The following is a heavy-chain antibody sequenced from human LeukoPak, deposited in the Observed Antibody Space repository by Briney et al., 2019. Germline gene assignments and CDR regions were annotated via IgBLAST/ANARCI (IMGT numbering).Heavy chain of an antibody. V-gene: IGHV3-7*01. J-gene: IGHJ4*02. CDR1: GFTFSSYA. CDR3: ARNMSFVY. Sequence: GGSLRLSCAASGFTFSSYAMSWVRQAPGKGLERVANIKQDGSEKYYVDSVKGRFTISRDNAKNSLYLQMNNLRAEDTAVYYCARNMSFVYWGQGTLVTVSS. D-gene: IGHD2/OR15-2a*01. CDR2: IKQDGSEK.